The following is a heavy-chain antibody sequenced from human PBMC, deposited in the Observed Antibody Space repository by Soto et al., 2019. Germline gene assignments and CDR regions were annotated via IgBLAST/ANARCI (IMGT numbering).Heavy chain of an antibody. J-gene: IGHJ5*02. V-gene: IGHV3-11*06. Sequence: GGSLRLFCAGSGFTFGDSYMSWIRQAPGKGLEWLSYISPGSRYPAYADSVKGRFTISRDNAKRSLYLQMMSLTAEDTAIYYCVRGGGGGMFDPWGQGTMVTVSS. CDR2: ISPGSRYP. CDR3: VRGGGGGMFDP. D-gene: IGHD2-15*01. CDR1: GFTFGDSY.